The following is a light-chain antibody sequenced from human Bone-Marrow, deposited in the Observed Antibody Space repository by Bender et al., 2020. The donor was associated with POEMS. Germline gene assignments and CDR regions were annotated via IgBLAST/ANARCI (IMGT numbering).Light chain of an antibody. CDR3: SVWDDRLNSWV. V-gene: IGLV1-44*01. CDR2: SSH. Sequence: QSVLTQPPSASGTPGQRVTISCSGGSSNIGAHAVNWYQHLPGTAPKLLIYSSHRRPSEVPDRFSGSRSGPSASLALRGLLSNYGAGSYCSVWDDRLNSWVFGGVSRLTVL. CDR1: SSNIGAHA. J-gene: IGLJ3*02.